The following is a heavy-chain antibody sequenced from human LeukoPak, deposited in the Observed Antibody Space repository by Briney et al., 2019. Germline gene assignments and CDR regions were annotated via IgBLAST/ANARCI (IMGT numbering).Heavy chain of an antibody. J-gene: IGHJ4*02. D-gene: IGHD3-22*01. CDR3: ARGQLQRYYYDSSGYSY. CDR1: GGSISSRNW. CDR2: IYHSGST. Sequence: SGTLSLTCAVSGGSISSRNWWSWVRQPPGKGLEWIGEIYHSGSTNYNPSLKSRVTISVDKSKNQFSLKLSFVTAADTAVYYCARGQLQRYYYDSSGYSYWGQGTLVTVSS. V-gene: IGHV4-4*02.